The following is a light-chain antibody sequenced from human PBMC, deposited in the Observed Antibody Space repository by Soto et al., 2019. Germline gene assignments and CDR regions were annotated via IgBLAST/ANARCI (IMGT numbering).Light chain of an antibody. CDR1: QSVXSS. CDR2: DAS. CDR3: QQRSNWPRT. J-gene: IGKJ2*01. V-gene: IGKV3-11*01. Sequence: EIVLTQSPAXLXXXXXXXXXXXXXXXQSVXSSLAWYQQKPGQAPRLLIYDASNRATGIPARFSGSGSGTDFTLTISSLEPEDFAVYYCQQRSNWPRTFGQGTKLEIK.